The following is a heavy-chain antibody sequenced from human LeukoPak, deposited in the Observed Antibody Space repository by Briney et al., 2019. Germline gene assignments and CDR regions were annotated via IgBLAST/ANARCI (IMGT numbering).Heavy chain of an antibody. CDR2: ISAYNGNT. V-gene: IGHV1-18*01. CDR1: GYTFTSYG. J-gene: IGHJ4*02. D-gene: IGHD3-16*02. CDR3: ARDMITFGGVIEGEDY. Sequence: GASVKVSCKASGYTFTSYGISWVRQAPGQGLEWMGWISAYNGNTNYAQKLQGRVSMTTDTSTSTAYMELRSLRSDDRAVYYCARDMITFGGVIEGEDYWGQGTLVTVSS.